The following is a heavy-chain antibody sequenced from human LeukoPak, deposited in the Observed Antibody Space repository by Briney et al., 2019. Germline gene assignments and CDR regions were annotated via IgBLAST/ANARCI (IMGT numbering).Heavy chain of an antibody. CDR2: ITSSGSAI. CDR1: GFTFSDYY. J-gene: IGHJ4*02. D-gene: IGHD1-26*01. CDR3: ARTKNSGSYYDYFDY. V-gene: IGHV3-11*04. Sequence: GGSLRLSCAASGFTFSDYYMSWIRQAPGKGLEWVSYITSSGSAIYYADSVKGRFTISRDNAKNSLYLRMNSLRAEDTAVYYCARTKNSGSYYDYFDYWGQGTLVTVSS.